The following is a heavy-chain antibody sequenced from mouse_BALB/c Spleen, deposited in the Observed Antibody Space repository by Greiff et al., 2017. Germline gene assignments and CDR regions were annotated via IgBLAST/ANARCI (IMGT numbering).Heavy chain of an antibody. CDR1: GFTLTSYC. V-gene: IGHV2-2*02. CDR3: ARNLDTTGGTGYAMDY. J-gene: IGHJ4*01. CDR2: IWSGGST. Sequence: QVQLQESGPGLVQPSQSLSITCTASGFTLTSYCVNWVRQSPGKGLEWLGVIWSGGSTDYNAAFISRLSISKVNSNSQVFFKMNSLQANDTAIYYCARNLDTTGGTGYAMDYWGQGTSVTVSS. D-gene: IGHD2-2*01.